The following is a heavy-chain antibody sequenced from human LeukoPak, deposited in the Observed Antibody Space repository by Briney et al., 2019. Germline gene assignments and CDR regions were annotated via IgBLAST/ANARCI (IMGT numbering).Heavy chain of an antibody. V-gene: IGHV5-51*01. CDR1: GYSFTSYW. CDR2: IYPGDSDT. D-gene: IGHD4-17*01. CDR3: AGHDYGDDGAFDI. Sequence: GESLKISWQGSGYSFTSYWIGRVRQMPGKGLEWMGIIYPGDSDTRYSPSFQGQVTISADKSIRPAYLQWSSLKASDTAMYYCAGHDYGDDGAFDIWGQGTMATVSS. J-gene: IGHJ3*02.